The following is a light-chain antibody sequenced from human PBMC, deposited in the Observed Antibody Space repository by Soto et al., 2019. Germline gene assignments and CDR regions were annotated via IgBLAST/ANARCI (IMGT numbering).Light chain of an antibody. CDR3: SSYRSSSSPVV. Sequence: QSVLTQPASVSGSPGQSITIPCTGTSSDVGSYNYVSWYQQHPGKAPKLMVYDVSNRPSGVSTRFSGSKSGNTASLTISGLLAEDEADYYCSSYRSSSSPVVFGGGTKVTVL. J-gene: IGLJ2*01. CDR1: SSDVGSYNY. V-gene: IGLV2-14*03. CDR2: DVS.